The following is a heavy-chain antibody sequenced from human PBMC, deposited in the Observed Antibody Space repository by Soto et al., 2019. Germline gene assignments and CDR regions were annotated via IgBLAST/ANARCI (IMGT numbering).Heavy chain of an antibody. CDR3: ASSFSARVRGVDYFDY. CDR2: MNPNSGNT. V-gene: IGHV1-8*01. CDR1: GYTFTSYD. Sequence: ASVKVSCKASGYTFTSYDINWVRQATGQGLEWMGWMNPNSGNTGYAQKFQGRVTMTRNTSISTAYMELSSLRSEDTAVYYCASSFSARVRGVDYFDYWGQGTLVTVSS. J-gene: IGHJ4*02. D-gene: IGHD2-8*01.